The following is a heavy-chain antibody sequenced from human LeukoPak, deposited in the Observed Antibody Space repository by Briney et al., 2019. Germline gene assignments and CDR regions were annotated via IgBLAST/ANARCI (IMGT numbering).Heavy chain of an antibody. CDR3: ARVRKWEPTYDY. J-gene: IGHJ4*02. D-gene: IGHD1-26*01. CDR2: INPNSGGT. Sequence: ASVKVSCKASGYTFTGYYMHWVRQAPGQGLEWMGWINPNSGGTNYAQKFQGRVTMTRDTSISTAYMELSRLRSDDTAVYYCARVRKWEPTYDYWGQGTLVTVSS. CDR1: GYTFTGYY. V-gene: IGHV1-2*02.